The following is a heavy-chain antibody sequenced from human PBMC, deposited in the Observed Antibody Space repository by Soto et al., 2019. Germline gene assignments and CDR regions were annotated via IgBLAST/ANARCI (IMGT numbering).Heavy chain of an antibody. Sequence: PSETLSLTCTVSGGSISSSSYYWGWIRQPPGKGLEWIGSIYYSGSTYYNPSLKSRVTISVDTSKNQFSLKLSSVTAADTAVYYCAGIEIFGVVIIGSGGMDVWGQATTVTVSS. D-gene: IGHD3-3*01. CDR3: AGIEIFGVVIIGSGGMDV. CDR1: GGSISSSSYY. CDR2: IYYSGST. J-gene: IGHJ6*02. V-gene: IGHV4-39*01.